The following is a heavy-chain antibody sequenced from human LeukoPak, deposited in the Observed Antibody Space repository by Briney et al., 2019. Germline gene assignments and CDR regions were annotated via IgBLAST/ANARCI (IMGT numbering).Heavy chain of an antibody. J-gene: IGHJ6*03. CDR1: GGSISAYY. Sequence: SETLSLTCTVSGGSISAYYWSWIRQSPGKGLEWIGYIYTSGRTNYNPSLKSRVTISADTSKNQFSLNLISVTAADAAVYYCARHVDGGTGYFFYYMDVWGKGTTVTVSS. D-gene: IGHD2-15*01. CDR3: ARHVDGGTGYFFYYMDV. CDR2: IYTSGRT. V-gene: IGHV4-4*09.